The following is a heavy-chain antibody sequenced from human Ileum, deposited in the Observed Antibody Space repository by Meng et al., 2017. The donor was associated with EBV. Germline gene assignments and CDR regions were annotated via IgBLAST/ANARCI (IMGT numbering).Heavy chain of an antibody. CDR1: GFTFTDYW. Sequence: EVKLVESGVGLVQPGGSLRLSCAASGFTFTDYWMHWVRQAPGKGLVWVSRVDIDGTTSVYADSVRGRFTISRDNTKNMIYLQINSLRADDTAVYYCTRGASGKFDRWGQGTLVTVSS. CDR2: VDIDGTTS. V-gene: IGHV3-74*01. CDR3: TRGASGKFDR. J-gene: IGHJ5*02. D-gene: IGHD3-10*01.